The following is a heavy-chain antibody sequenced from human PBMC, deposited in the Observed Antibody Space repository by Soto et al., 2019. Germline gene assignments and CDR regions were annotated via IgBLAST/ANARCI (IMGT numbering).Heavy chain of an antibody. CDR3: ARATSFSGHHGY. V-gene: IGHV4-31*03. Sequence: QLQLQESGPGLVKPSQTLSLACTVSGGSFSSGGYYWSWIRQLPGKGLEWIGYIYYSGSTYYNPSLKSRFTIALDTSNNQFSLKLSSVTAADTALYYCARATSFSGHHGYWGQGTLVTVSS. CDR1: GGSFSSGGYY. D-gene: IGHD2-8*02. J-gene: IGHJ4*02. CDR2: IYYSGST.